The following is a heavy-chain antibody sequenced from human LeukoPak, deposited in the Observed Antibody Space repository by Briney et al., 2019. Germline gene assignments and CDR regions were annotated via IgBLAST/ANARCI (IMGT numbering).Heavy chain of an antibody. CDR2: IKHDGSEK. J-gene: IGHJ4*02. CDR3: ATDRGWRTSGYCLYYFEY. V-gene: IGHV3-7*01. D-gene: IGHD3-22*01. CDR1: GFIVTNYF. Sequence: PGGSLRLSCAASGFIVTNYFMSWVRQAPGKGLEWVASIKHDGSEKYYVDSVRGRFTISRDNTMNSLYLQMSSLRAEDTAVYYCATDRGWRTSGYCLYYFEYWGQGTLVTYSS.